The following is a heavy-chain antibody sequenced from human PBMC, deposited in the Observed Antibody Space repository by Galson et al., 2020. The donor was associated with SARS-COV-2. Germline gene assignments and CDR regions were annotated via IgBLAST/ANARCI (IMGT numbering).Heavy chain of an antibody. CDR1: GGSFSGYY. Sequence: SQASETLSLTCAVYGGSFSGYYWSWIRQPPGKGLEWIGEINHSGSTNYNPSLKSRVTISVDTSKNQFSLKLSSVTAADTAVYYCARGRDTAIRDTDDYWGQGTLVTVSS. CDR3: ARGRDTAIRDTDDY. D-gene: IGHD5-18*01. J-gene: IGHJ4*02. CDR2: INHSGST. V-gene: IGHV4-34*01.